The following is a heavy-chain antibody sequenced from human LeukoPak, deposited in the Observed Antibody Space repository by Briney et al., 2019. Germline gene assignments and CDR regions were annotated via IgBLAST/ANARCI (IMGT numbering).Heavy chain of an antibody. D-gene: IGHD3-22*01. CDR2: IYTSGST. V-gene: IGHV4-4*08. Sequence: SETLSLTCTVSGGSISSYYWSWIRQPPGKGLEWIGYIYTSGSTNYNPSLKSRVTMSVDTSKNQFSLKLSSVTAADTAVYYCAREDYDSSGYYIYYYMDVWGKGTTVTVSS. CDR3: AREDYDSSGYYIYYYMDV. CDR1: GGSISSYY. J-gene: IGHJ6*03.